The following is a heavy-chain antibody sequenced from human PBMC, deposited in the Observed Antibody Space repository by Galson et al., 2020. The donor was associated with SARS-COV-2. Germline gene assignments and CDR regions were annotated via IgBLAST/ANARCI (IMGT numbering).Heavy chain of an antibody. CDR3: ARGIAAAGTWNLRYYYDMDV. V-gene: IGHV3-13*01. Sequence: GGSLRLSCAASGFTFSSYDMHWVRQATGKGLEWVSAIGTAGDTYYPGSVKGRFTISRENAKNSLYLQMNSLRAGDTAVYYCARGIAAAGTWNLRYYYDMDVWGKGTTVTVSS. CDR2: IGTAGDT. D-gene: IGHD6-13*01. J-gene: IGHJ6*03. CDR1: GFTFSSYD.